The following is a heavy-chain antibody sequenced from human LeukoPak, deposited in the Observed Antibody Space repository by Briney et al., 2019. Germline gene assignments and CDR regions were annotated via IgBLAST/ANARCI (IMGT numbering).Heavy chain of an antibody. D-gene: IGHD6-19*01. CDR1: GFTFSSYA. CDR2: ISGSGGST. J-gene: IGHJ4*02. CDR3: AKTPSGWYSGGRGFFDY. V-gene: IGHV3-23*01. Sequence: QTGGSLRLSCAASGFTFSSYAMSWVRQAPGKGLEWVSAISGSGGSTYYADSVKGRFTISRDNSKNTLYLQMNSLRAEDTAVYYCAKTPSGWYSGGRGFFDYWGQGTLVTVSS.